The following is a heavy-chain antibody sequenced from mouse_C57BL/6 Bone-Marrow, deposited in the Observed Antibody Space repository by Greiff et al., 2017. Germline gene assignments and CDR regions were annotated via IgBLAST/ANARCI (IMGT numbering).Heavy chain of an antibody. D-gene: IGHD2-3*01. CDR2: ISDVGSYT. V-gene: IGHV5-4*03. CDR1: GFTFSSYA. CDR3: ASDEYAMDF. Sequence: VNVVESGGGLVKPGGSLKLSCAASGFTFSSYAMSWVRQTPEKRLEWVATISDVGSYTYYPDNVKGRFTSSRDNAKNNLYLQMSHLKSEDTAMYYCASDEYAMDFGCQGTSITVTS. J-gene: IGHJ4*01.